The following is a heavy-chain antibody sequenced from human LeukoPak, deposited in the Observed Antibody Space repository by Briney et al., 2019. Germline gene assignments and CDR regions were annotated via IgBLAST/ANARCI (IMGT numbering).Heavy chain of an antibody. Sequence: GGSLRLSCAASGFTFSSYAMSWVRQAPGKGLEWVSAIGTTGDTYYPGSVKGRFTISRENARNSLYLQMNSLRVGDTAVYYCARAVPLARGVNYYDCWGQGTLVTVSS. CDR2: IGTTGDT. CDR1: GFTFSSYA. J-gene: IGHJ4*02. V-gene: IGHV3-13*01. D-gene: IGHD3-10*01. CDR3: ARAVPLARGVNYYDC.